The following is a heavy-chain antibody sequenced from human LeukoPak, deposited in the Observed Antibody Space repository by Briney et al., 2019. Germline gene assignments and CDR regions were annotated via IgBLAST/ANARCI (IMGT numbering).Heavy chain of an antibody. CDR1: GGNFSSYA. CDR3: ARVGVDYPTHYYYGMDV. CDR2: ISAYNGNT. V-gene: IGHV1-18*01. J-gene: IGHJ6*02. D-gene: IGHD5-12*01. Sequence: ASVKVSCKASGGNFSSYAISWVRQAPGQGLEWMGWISAYNGNTNYAQKLQGRVTMTTDTSTSTAYMELRSLRSDDTAVYYCARVGVDYPTHYYYGMDVWGQGTTVTASS.